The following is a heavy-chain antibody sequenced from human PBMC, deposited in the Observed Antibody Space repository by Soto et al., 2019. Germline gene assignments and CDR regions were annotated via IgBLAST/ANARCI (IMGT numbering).Heavy chain of an antibody. CDR3: ATDGEMATMGVEVWFDP. Sequence: QVQLVQSGAEVKKPGSSVKVSCKASGGTFSNYTFSWVRQAPGQGLEWMGRIIPILGIANYAQKLQGRLTITAXXSXSXXYMELSSLRSEDTAVYYCATDGEMATMGVEVWFDPWGQGTLVTVSS. CDR2: IIPILGIA. D-gene: IGHD5-12*01. J-gene: IGHJ5*02. CDR1: GGTFSNYT. V-gene: IGHV1-69*08.